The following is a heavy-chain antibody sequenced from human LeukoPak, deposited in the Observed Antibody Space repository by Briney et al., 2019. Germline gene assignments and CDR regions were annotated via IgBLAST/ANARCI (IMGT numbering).Heavy chain of an antibody. CDR3: ARVFWRRDGYNYGDY. V-gene: IGHV1-18*01. J-gene: IGHJ4*02. Sequence: GASVKVSCKASGYTFTSYGISWVRQAPGQGLEWMGWISAYNGNTNYAQKLQGRVTMTTDTSTSTAYMELRSLRSDDTAVYYCARVFWRRDGYNYGDYWGQGTLVTVSS. CDR2: ISAYNGNT. CDR1: GYTFTSYG. D-gene: IGHD5-24*01.